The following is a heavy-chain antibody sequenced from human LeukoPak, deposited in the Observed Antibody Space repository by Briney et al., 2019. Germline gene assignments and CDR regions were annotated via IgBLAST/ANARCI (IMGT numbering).Heavy chain of an antibody. CDR3: ARRTVTRDWYFDL. J-gene: IGHJ2*01. V-gene: IGHV3-11*01. Sequence: WGSLRLSCAASGFTFSDYYMSRIRQAPGKGLEWVSYISSSGTTIYYADSVKGRFTIYRDNAKNSLYLQMNSLRAEDTAVYYCARRTVTRDWYFDLWGRGTLVTVSS. D-gene: IGHD4-17*01. CDR1: GFTFSDYY. CDR2: ISSSGTTI.